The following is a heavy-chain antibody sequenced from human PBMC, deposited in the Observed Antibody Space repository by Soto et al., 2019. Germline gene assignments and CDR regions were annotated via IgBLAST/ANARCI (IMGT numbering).Heavy chain of an antibody. CDR1: GGSISSSNW. CDR2: IYHSGST. CDR3: ARVSLFGSGWSYYFDY. V-gene: IGHV4-4*02. J-gene: IGHJ4*02. Sequence: SETLSLTCAVSGGSISSSNWWGWVRQPPGKGLEWIGEIYHSGSTNYNPSLKSRVTISVDKSKNQFSLKLSSVTAADTAVYYCARVSLFGSGWSYYFDYWGQGTLVTVSS. D-gene: IGHD6-19*01.